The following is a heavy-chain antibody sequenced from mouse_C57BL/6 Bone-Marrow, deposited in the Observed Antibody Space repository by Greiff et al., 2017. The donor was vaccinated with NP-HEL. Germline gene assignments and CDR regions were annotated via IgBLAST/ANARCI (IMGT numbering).Heavy chain of an antibody. CDR1: GYSFTGYY. CDR2: INPSTGGT. V-gene: IGHV1-42*01. CDR3: ARLRYYYGTYFDV. J-gene: IGHJ1*03. Sequence: VQLQQSGPELVKPGASVKISCKASGYSFTGYYMNWVKQSPEKSLEWIGEINPSTGGTTYNQKFKAKATLTVDKSSSTAYMQLKILTSEDSAVYDCARLRYYYGTYFDVWGTGTTVTVSS. D-gene: IGHD1-1*01.